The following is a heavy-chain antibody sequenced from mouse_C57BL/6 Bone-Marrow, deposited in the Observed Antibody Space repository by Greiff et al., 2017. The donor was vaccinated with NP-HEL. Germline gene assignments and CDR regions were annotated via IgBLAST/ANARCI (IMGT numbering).Heavy chain of an antibody. Sequence: QVQLKQPGAELVRPGSSVKLSCKASGYTFTSYWMDWVKQRPGQGLEWIGNIYPSDSETHYNQKFKDKATLTVDKSSSTAYMQLSSLTSEDSAVYYCARSDGYTWFADWGQGTLVTVSA. CDR3: ARSDGYTWFAD. CDR1: GYTFTSYW. D-gene: IGHD2-3*01. V-gene: IGHV1-61*01. CDR2: IYPSDSET. J-gene: IGHJ3*01.